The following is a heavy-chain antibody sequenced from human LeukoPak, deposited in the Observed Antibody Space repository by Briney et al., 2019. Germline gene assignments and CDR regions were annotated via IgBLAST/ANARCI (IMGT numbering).Heavy chain of an antibody. CDR3: AKDSTHYRVWDDYDSAGLTY. D-gene: IGHD3-22*01. J-gene: IGHJ4*02. V-gene: IGHV3-23*01. CDR2: ISGSGGST. CDR1: GFTFSNYA. Sequence: PGWSLRLSCAASGFTFSNYAMSWVRQAPGKGLEWVSAISGSGGSTYYADSVKGRFTISRDNSKNTLYLQMDSLRAEDTAVYYCAKDSTHYRVWDDYDSAGLTYWGQGTLVTVSS.